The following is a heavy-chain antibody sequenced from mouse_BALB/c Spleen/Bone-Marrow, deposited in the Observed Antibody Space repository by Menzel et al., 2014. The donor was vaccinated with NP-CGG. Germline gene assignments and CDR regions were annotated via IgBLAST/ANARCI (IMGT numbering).Heavy chain of an antibody. CDR1: GFSITSGYY. J-gene: IGHJ1*01. D-gene: IGHD1-1*02. Sequence: EVKLVESGPGLMKPSQSLSLTCSVTGFSITSGYYWNWIRQFPGHTLEWMGYITFDGSYDYNPSLKNRISITRDTSNNQFFLKLNSVTAEDTASYYCARVLGSYVWYFDVWGAGTTVTVSS. V-gene: IGHV3-6*02. CDR3: ARVLGSYVWYFDV. CDR2: ITFDGSY.